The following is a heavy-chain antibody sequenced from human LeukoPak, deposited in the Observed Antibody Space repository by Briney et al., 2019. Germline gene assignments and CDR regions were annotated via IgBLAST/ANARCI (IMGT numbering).Heavy chain of an antibody. J-gene: IGHJ6*03. D-gene: IGHD6-19*01. Sequence: ASVKVSCKASGYTFTGYYMHWVRQAPGQGLEWMGWINPNSGGTNYAQKFQGRVTMTRDTSISTAYMELSSLRSEDTAVYYCARDWAVAGTSYYYYMDVWGKRTTVTVSS. CDR2: INPNSGGT. CDR1: GYTFTGYY. V-gene: IGHV1-2*02. CDR3: ARDWAVAGTSYYYYMDV.